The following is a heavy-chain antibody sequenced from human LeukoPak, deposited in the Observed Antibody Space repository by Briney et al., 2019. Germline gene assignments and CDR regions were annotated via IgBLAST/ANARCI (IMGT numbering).Heavy chain of an antibody. CDR1: GGSISSYY. V-gene: IGHV4-59*01. D-gene: IGHD1-26*01. CDR3: ARMYSGSYSGRGAFDI. J-gene: IGHJ3*02. CDR2: IYYSGST. Sequence: PSETLSLTCTVSGGSISSYYWSWIRQPPVKGLEWIGYIYYSGSTNYNPSLKSRVTISVDTSKNQFSLKLSSVTAADTAVYYCARMYSGSYSGRGAFDIWGQGTMVTVSS.